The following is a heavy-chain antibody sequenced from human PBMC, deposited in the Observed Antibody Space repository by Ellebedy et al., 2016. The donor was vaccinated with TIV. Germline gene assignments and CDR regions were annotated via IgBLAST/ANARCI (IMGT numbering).Heavy chain of an antibody. V-gene: IGHV3-30-3*01. CDR1: GFTFSSYA. J-gene: IGHJ4*02. CDR2: ISYDGSNK. Sequence: PGESLKISCVASGFTFSSYAMHWVRQAPGEGLEWVGVISYDGSNKYYADSVKGRFTISRDNSKSTLFLQMNSLRAEDTAVYFCAREGDSSGHSLDYWGLGTLVIVSS. CDR3: AREGDSSGHSLDY. D-gene: IGHD3-22*01.